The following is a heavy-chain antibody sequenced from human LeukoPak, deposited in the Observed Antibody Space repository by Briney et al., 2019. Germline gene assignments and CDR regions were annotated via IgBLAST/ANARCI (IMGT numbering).Heavy chain of an antibody. J-gene: IGHJ6*03. Sequence: SETLSLTCTVSGGSISSGGYYWSWIRQHPGKGLEWIGSIYYSGSTYYNPSLKSRVTISVDTSKNQFSLKLSSVTAADTAVYYCARARRDCTNGVCYTIGYYYYYYMDVWGKGTTVTVSS. CDR1: GGSISSGGYY. CDR2: IYYSGST. D-gene: IGHD2-8*01. V-gene: IGHV4-39*07. CDR3: ARARRDCTNGVCYTIGYYYYYYMDV.